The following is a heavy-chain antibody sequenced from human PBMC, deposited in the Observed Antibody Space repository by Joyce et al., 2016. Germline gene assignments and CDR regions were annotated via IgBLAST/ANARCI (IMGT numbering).Heavy chain of an antibody. J-gene: IGHJ5*02. CDR3: ARDRFLEWFNWFDP. V-gene: IGHV3-21*02. D-gene: IGHD3-3*01. CDR1: GFTFSSYG. Sequence: EVQLVESGGGLVKPGGSLRLSCVASGFTFSSYGMHWVRQAPGKGLEWVSSISSSSSYIYYADSVKGRFTVPRDNAKNSLYLQMNSLRAEDTAVYYCARDRFLEWFNWFDPWGQGTLVTVSS. CDR2: ISSSSSYI.